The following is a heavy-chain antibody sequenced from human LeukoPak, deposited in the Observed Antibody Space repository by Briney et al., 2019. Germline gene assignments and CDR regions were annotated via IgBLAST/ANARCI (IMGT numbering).Heavy chain of an antibody. CDR1: GYTFTGYY. Sequence: ASVTVSCKASGYTFTGYYMHWVRQAPGQGLEWMGWINPNSGGTNYAQKFQGRVTMTRDTSISTAYMELSRLRSDDTAVYYCARGRGRTMIRGVNDYWGQGTLVTVSS. CDR2: INPNSGGT. J-gene: IGHJ4*02. CDR3: ARGRGRTMIRGVNDY. D-gene: IGHD3-10*01. V-gene: IGHV1-2*02.